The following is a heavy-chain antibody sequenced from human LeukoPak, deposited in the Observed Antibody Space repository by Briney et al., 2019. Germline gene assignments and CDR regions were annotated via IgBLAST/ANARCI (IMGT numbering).Heavy chain of an antibody. CDR1: GGTFSSYA. J-gene: IGHJ6*03. CDR3: ARAYSSRLWSGPHYYMDV. D-gene: IGHD6-13*01. Sequence: SVKVSCKASGGTFSSYAISWVRQAPGQGLEWMGGIIPIFGTANYAQEFQGRVTITADESTSTAYMELSSLRSEDTAVYYCARAYSSRLWSGPHYYMDVWGKGTTVTISS. CDR2: IIPIFGTA. V-gene: IGHV1-69*13.